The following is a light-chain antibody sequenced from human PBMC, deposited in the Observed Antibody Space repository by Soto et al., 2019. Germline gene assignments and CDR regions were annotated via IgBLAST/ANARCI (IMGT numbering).Light chain of an antibody. CDR3: QTWGSGIVV. Sequence: QLVLTQSPSASASLGASVKLTCTLSSGHSNYAIAWHQQQSEKGPRYLMKLNSDGSHSKGDGIPDRFSGSSSGAERYLPISRLQSEDEADYYCQTWGSGIVVFGGGTKVTVL. V-gene: IGLV4-69*01. CDR2: LNSDGSH. J-gene: IGLJ2*01. CDR1: SGHSNYA.